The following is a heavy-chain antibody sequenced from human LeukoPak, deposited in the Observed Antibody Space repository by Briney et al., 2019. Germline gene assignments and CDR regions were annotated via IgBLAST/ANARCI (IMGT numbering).Heavy chain of an antibody. J-gene: IGHJ4*02. CDR2: IYYSGST. Sequence: SETLSLTCTVSGVSISSGGYYWSWIRQHPGKGLEWIGYIYYSGSTYYNPSLKSRVTISADTSKNQFSLKLSSVTAADTAVYYCARYGGNSVGNYYFDYWGQGTLVTVSS. CDR1: GVSISSGGYY. D-gene: IGHD4-23*01. CDR3: ARYGGNSVGNYYFDY. V-gene: IGHV4-31*03.